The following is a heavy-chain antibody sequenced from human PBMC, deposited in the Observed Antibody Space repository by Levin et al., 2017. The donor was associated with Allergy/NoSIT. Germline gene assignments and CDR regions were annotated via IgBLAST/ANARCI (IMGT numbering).Heavy chain of an antibody. Sequence: LSLTCAASGFTFDDSGMNWVRQAPGKGLEWVSGINWKGGRTGYADSVKGRFTISRDNAKNSLYLQMNSLRAEETALYYCARDKGIAVAGGFDYWGQGTLVTVSS. CDR3: ARDKGIAVAGGFDY. D-gene: IGHD6-19*01. CDR2: INWKGGRT. J-gene: IGHJ4*02. CDR1: GFTFDDSG. V-gene: IGHV3-20*04.